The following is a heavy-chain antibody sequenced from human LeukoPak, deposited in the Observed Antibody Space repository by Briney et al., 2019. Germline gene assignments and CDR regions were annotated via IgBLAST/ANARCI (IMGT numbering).Heavy chain of an antibody. Sequence: PSETLSLTCTVSGGSISSGVYYWSWIRQHPGKGLEWIGYIYYSGSTYYNPSLKSRVTISVDTSKNQFSLKLSSVTAADTAVYYCARDPGDGSGTYDYWGRGTLVTVSS. D-gene: IGHD3-10*01. CDR3: ARDPGDGSGTYDY. V-gene: IGHV4-31*03. CDR1: GGSISSGVYY. J-gene: IGHJ4*02. CDR2: IYYSGST.